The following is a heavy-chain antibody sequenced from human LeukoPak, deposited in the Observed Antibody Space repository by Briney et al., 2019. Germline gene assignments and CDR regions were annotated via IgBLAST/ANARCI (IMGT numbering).Heavy chain of an antibody. V-gene: IGHV1-46*01. CDR1: GYTFINYY. CDR3: ARGSRYDIAY. CDR2: INPSGGST. D-gene: IGHD3-22*01. J-gene: IGHJ4*02. Sequence: ASVKVSCKASGYTFINYYMHWVRQAPGQGLEWMGIINPSGGSTSYAPKFQGRVTMTRDTSTSTVYIEPSSLKFEDTAVYYCARGSRYDIAYWGQGTLVTVSS.